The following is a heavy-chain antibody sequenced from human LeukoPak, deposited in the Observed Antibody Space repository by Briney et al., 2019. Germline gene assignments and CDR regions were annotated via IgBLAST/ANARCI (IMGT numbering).Heavy chain of an antibody. J-gene: IGHJ4*02. CDR3: VKDRGSSGLFDS. CDR1: GFTLSSYA. Sequence: GESLRLSCSASGFTLSSYAMHWVRQTPGKGLEHVSTISSTGDSTYYADSMKGRFTISRDNSKDTLFLQMSSLRAEDTAVYYCVKDRGSSGLFDSWGQGTLVTVSS. CDR2: ISSTGDST. V-gene: IGHV3-64D*09. D-gene: IGHD3-22*01.